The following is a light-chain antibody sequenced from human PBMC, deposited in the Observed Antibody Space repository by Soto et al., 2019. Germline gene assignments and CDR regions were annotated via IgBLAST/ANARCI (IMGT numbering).Light chain of an antibody. J-gene: IGLJ2*01. V-gene: IGLV2-18*02. CDR3: SSYSISDTWV. CDR1: SGDVGGYNR. CDR2: DVS. Sequence: QSALTQPASVSGSPGQSITISCTGTSGDVGGYNRVSWYRQPPGTAPKLLIYDVSARPSGVPDRFSGSKSGNTASLTISGLLAEDESDYYCSSYSISDTWVFGGGTQLTVL.